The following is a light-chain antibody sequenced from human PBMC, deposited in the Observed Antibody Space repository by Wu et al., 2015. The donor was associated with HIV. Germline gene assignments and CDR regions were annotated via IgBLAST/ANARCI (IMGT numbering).Light chain of an antibody. CDR3: QQTYSTPRVT. CDR1: QLISSW. J-gene: IGKJ3*01. V-gene: IGKV1-12*01. Sequence: DIQMTQSPSSVSASVGDRVTITCRANQLISSWLAWYQHKPGKAPKLLIYAASSLQSGVPSRFSGSGSGTDFSLTIRSLQPEDFATYFSQQTYSTPRVTFGPGTTVDI. CDR2: AAS.